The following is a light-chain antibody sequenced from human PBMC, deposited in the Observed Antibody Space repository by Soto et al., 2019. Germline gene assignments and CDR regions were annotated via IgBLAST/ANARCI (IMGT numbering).Light chain of an antibody. V-gene: IGLV1-44*01. Sequence: QSVLTQPPSASGTPGQRVTISCSGSSSNIGSNTVNWYQQLPGTAPKLLIYSNNQRPSGVPDRFSGSKSGTSASLAISVFQSEDEADYYCAAWDDSLNAWVFGGGTKLTVL. CDR1: SSNIGSNT. CDR2: SNN. J-gene: IGLJ3*02. CDR3: AAWDDSLNAWV.